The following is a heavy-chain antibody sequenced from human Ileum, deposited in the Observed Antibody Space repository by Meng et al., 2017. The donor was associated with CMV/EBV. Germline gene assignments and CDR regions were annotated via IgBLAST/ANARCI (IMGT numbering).Heavy chain of an antibody. Sequence: GGSLRLSCSASGFTFSNYAMLWVRQAPGKGLEWVSIFYSGGSKTSYADSVKGRFTISRDDSENTLYLQMNNLTTDDTAVYYCAKLGSRQCFDYWGQGTLVTVSS. D-gene: IGHD2-2*01. CDR2: FYSGGSKT. CDR1: GFTFSNYA. V-gene: IGHV3-23*03. J-gene: IGHJ4*02. CDR3: AKLGSRQCFDY.